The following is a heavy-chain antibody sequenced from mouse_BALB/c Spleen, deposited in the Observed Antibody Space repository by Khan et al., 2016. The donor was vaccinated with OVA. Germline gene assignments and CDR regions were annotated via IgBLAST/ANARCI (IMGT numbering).Heavy chain of an antibody. J-gene: IGHJ2*01. V-gene: IGHV1-77*01. D-gene: IGHD3-1*01. CDR2: IFPGSGIT. Sequence: LVESGAELARPGTSVILSCEASGYTFTDYYIDWVKQRTGQGLEWIGEIFPGSGITHYNEKLTGKATLTADKSSSTAYMQLSSLTSEDSAVYFCARAGAYYFDYWGQGTTLTVSP. CDR1: GYTFTDYY. CDR3: ARAGAYYFDY.